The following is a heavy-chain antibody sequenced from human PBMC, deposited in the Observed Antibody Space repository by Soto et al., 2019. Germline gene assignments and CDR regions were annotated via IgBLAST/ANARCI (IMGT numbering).Heavy chain of an antibody. CDR3: ARHRAFGRGYSYGRYYFDY. Sequence: PGESLKISCKGSGYSFTSYWISWARQMPGKGLEWMGRIDPSDSYTNYSPSFQGHVTISADKSISTAYLQWSSLKASDTAMYYCARHRAFGRGYSYGRYYFDYWGQGTLVTVSS. J-gene: IGHJ4*02. CDR1: GYSFTSYW. D-gene: IGHD5-18*01. V-gene: IGHV5-10-1*01. CDR2: IDPSDSYT.